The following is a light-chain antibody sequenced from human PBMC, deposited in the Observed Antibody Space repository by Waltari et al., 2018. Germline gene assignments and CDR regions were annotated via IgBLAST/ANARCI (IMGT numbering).Light chain of an antibody. J-gene: IGLJ2*01. CDR2: EDG. CDR1: NIGRES. V-gene: IGLV3-21*02. Sequence: SYVLTQPPSESVAPGQTARITCVGNNIGRESVHWYQQKPGQAPLLVVDEDGARPSGIPERFSGSHSGNTATLTISSVEAGDEADYFCQVWEYISDHPDIIFGGGTKLTVL. CDR3: QVWEYISDHPDII.